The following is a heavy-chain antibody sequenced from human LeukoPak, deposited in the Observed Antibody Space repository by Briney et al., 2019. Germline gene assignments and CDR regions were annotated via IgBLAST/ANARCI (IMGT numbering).Heavy chain of an antibody. V-gene: IGHV1-69*02. CDR1: GGTFSSHT. Sequence: SVKVSCKASGGTFSSHTISWVRQAPGQGLEWMGRIIPILGIANYAQKFQGRVTITADKSTSTAYMELSSLRSEDTAVYYCARYIVGATEFDPWGQGTLVTVSS. J-gene: IGHJ5*02. D-gene: IGHD1-26*01. CDR3: ARYIVGATEFDP. CDR2: IIPILGIA.